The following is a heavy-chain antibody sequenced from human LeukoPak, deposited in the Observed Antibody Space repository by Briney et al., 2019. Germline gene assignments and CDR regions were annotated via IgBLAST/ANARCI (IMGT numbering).Heavy chain of an antibody. CDR3: ARDRNIVGATTFWFDP. Sequence: GSSVKVSCKASGGTFSSYAISWVRQAPGQGLEWMGGIIPIFGTANYAQKFQGRVTITTDESTSTAYMELSSLRSEDTAVYYCARDRNIVGATTFWFDPWGQGTLVIVSS. CDR2: IIPIFGTA. J-gene: IGHJ5*02. CDR1: GGTFSSYA. V-gene: IGHV1-69*05. D-gene: IGHD1-26*01.